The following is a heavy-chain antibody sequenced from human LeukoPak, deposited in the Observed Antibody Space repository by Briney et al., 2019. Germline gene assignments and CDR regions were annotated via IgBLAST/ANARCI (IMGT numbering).Heavy chain of an antibody. Sequence: GGSLRLSCAASGFSFNNVWMSWVRQAPGKGLEWVGHIKSKPDGGTTEGAAPVKGRFTISRADSKNTLYLQMNSLRTEDTAVYYCTSLGATGFYAFDYWGQGTLVTASS. J-gene: IGHJ4*02. V-gene: IGHV3-15*01. CDR3: TSLGATGFYAFDY. CDR2: IKSKPDGGTT. CDR1: GFSFNNVW. D-gene: IGHD2/OR15-2a*01.